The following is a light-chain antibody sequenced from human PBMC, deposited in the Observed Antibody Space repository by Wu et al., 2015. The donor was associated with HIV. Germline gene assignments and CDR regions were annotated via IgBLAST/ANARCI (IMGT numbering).Light chain of an antibody. CDR2: AAS. J-gene: IGKJ1*01. V-gene: IGKV1-17*03. CDR1: QGINNY. Sequence: DIQMTQSPSAMSASVGDRVTTTCRVSQGINNYLAWFQQKPGKVPKRLIYAASSLEGGSHQGSAAGGSGTEFTLTINSLQPEDFATYYCLQHNSYPPTFGQGTKVEIK. CDR3: LQHNSYPPT.